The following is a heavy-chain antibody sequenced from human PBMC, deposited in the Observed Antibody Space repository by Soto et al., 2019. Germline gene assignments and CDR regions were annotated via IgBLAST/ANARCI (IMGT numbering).Heavy chain of an antibody. Sequence: QLVESGGGVVQPGRSLRLSCAASGFTFSSYGMHWVRQAPGKGLEWVAVISYEGSNKYYADSVKDRFTISRDSSKNTLYLQMNCLRAEDTAVYYCAKDRTYGSGSYRLYYYGLDVWGQGTTVTVSS. CDR1: GFTFSSYG. CDR3: AKDRTYGSGSYRLYYYGLDV. J-gene: IGHJ6*02. D-gene: IGHD3-10*01. CDR2: ISYEGSNK. V-gene: IGHV3-30*18.